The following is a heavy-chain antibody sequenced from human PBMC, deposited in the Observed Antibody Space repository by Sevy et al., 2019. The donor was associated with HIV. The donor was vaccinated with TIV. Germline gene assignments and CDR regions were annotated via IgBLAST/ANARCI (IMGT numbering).Heavy chain of an antibody. CDR1: GGSISSSSYY. CDR2: IYYSGST. Sequence: SETLSLTCTVSGGSISSSSYYWGWIRQPPGKGLEWIGSIYYSGSTYYDPSLKSRVTISVDTSKNQFSLKLSSVTAADTAVYYCARHEGYCSSTSCYTGEGAFDIWGQGTMVTVSS. CDR3: ARHEGYCSSTSCYTGEGAFDI. J-gene: IGHJ3*02. D-gene: IGHD2-2*02. V-gene: IGHV4-39*01.